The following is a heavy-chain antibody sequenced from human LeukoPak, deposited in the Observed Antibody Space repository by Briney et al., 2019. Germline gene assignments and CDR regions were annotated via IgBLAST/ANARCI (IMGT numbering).Heavy chain of an antibody. V-gene: IGHV4-59*08. Sequence: SETLSLTCTVFGGSISSYYWSWIRQPPGKGLEWIGYIYYSGSTNYNPSLKSRVTISVDTSKNQFSLKLSSVTAADTAVYYCARLYLSPIDAFDIWGQGTMVTVSS. CDR1: GGSISSYY. CDR3: ARLYLSPIDAFDI. J-gene: IGHJ3*02. CDR2: IYYSGST.